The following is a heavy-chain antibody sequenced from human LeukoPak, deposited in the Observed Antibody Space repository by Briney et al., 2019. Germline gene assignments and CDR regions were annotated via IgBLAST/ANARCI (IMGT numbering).Heavy chain of an antibody. D-gene: IGHD3-10*01. CDR1: GGSFSGYY. V-gene: IGHV4-34*01. Sequence: SETLSLTCAVYGGSFSGYYWSWIRQPPGKGLEWIGEINHSGSTNYNPSLKSRVTIPVDTSKNQFSLKLSSVTAADTAVYYCARAQSFGGFDYWGQGTLVTVSS. CDR3: ARAQSFGGFDY. J-gene: IGHJ4*02. CDR2: INHSGST.